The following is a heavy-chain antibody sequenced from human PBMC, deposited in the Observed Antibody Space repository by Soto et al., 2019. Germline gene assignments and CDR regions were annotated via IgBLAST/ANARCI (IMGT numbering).Heavy chain of an antibody. CDR1: GYRFTSYH. J-gene: IGHJ4*02. CDR3: ARSHDSSGYSFFDY. Sequence: QVQLVQSGAEVKKPGASVKLSCKASGYRFTSYHMHWVRQAPGQGLEWMGIINPSGGSSKYAQKFLDRGTMTRATSTSTVYMDLSSLKSEDTAVYYCARSHDSSGYSFFDYWGQGTLVTVS. CDR2: INPSGGSS. V-gene: IGHV1-46*01. D-gene: IGHD3-22*01.